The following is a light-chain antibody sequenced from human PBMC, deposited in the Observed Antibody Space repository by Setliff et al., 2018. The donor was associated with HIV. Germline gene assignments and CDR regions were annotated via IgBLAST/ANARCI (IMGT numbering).Light chain of an antibody. CDR3: YSFAGSSAL. CDR2: EVT. Sequence: QSVLAQPASVSGSPGQSITISCTGTSSDVGSYNLVSWYQQHPGKAPKLMIYEVTKRPSGVSNRFSGSKSGNTASLTISGLQTEDEADYYCYSFAGSSALVGGGTK. V-gene: IGLV2-23*02. J-gene: IGLJ2*01. CDR1: SSDVGSYNL.